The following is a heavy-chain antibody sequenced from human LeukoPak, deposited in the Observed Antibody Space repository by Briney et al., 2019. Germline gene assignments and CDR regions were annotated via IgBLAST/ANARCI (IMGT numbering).Heavy chain of an antibody. CDR3: ARARDGYNYWYAFDI. J-gene: IGHJ3*02. D-gene: IGHD5-24*01. V-gene: IGHV1-2*02. CDR1: GYTFTGYF. Sequence: ASVKVSCKASGYTFTGYFMHWVRQAPGQGLEWMGWIYSNSGGTNYAQKFQGRVTMTRDTSISTAYMELSRLRSDDTAVYYCARARDGYNYWYAFDIWGQGTMVTVSS. CDR2: IYSNSGGT.